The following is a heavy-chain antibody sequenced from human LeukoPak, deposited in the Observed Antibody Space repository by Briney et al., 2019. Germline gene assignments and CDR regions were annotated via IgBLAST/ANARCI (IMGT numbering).Heavy chain of an antibody. V-gene: IGHV1-2*02. CDR3: ARRGALELPYYYYYYMDV. Sequence: GASVKVSCKASGYTFTGYYMHWVRQAPGQGLEWMGWINPNSGGTNYAQKFQGRVTMTRDTSISTAYMELSRLRSDDTAVYYCARRGALELPYYYYYYMDVWGKGTTVTVSS. CDR2: INPNSGGT. CDR1: GYTFTGYY. J-gene: IGHJ6*03. D-gene: IGHD1-7*01.